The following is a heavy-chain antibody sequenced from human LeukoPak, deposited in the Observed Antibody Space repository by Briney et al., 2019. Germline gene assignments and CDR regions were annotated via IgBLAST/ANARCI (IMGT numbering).Heavy chain of an antibody. D-gene: IGHD1-26*01. CDR2: IYPGDSDT. CDR3: ARRPTNYYGMDV. CDR1: GYSFTTYW. J-gene: IGHJ6*02. Sequence: GESLNISCKGSGYSFTTYWIVWVRQMPGKGPEWMGVIYPGDSDTRYSPSFQGHVTISADKSISTAYLQWSSLKASDTAMYYCARRPTNYYGMDVWGQGTTVTVSS. V-gene: IGHV5-51*01.